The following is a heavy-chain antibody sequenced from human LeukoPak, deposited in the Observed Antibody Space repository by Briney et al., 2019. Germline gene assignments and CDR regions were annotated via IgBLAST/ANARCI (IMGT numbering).Heavy chain of an antibody. CDR3: AKAPGGYGDRPNWFDP. J-gene: IGHJ5*02. CDR2: ISGSGGST. V-gene: IGHV3-23*01. CDR1: GFTFSSYA. Sequence: GGSLRLSCAASGFTFSSYAMSWVRQAPGKGLEWVSAISGSGGSTYCADSVKGRFTISRDNSKNTLYLQMNSLRAEDTAVYYCAKAPGGYGDRPNWFDPWGQGTLVTVSS. D-gene: IGHD4-17*01.